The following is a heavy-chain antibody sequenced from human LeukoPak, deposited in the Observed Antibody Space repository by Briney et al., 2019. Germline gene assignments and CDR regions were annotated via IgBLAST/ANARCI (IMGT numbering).Heavy chain of an antibody. CDR1: GFTFSSYA. J-gene: IGHJ3*02. V-gene: IGHV3-30-3*01. CDR3: ARDRQTRITMVRGAGFDI. CDR2: ISYDGSNK. D-gene: IGHD3-10*01. Sequence: GGSLRLSCAPSGFTFSSYAMHWVRQAPGKGLEWVAVISYDGSNKYYADSVKGRFTISRDNSKNTLYLQMNSLRAEDTAVYYCARDRQTRITMVRGAGFDIWGQGTMVTVSS.